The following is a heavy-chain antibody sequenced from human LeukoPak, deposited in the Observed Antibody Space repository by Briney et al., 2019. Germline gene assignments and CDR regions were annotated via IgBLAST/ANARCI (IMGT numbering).Heavy chain of an antibody. V-gene: IGHV3-9*01. CDR2: ISWNSGSI. CDR1: GFTFDDYA. CDR3: ARDPSPFSAHCDHTSCYDD. J-gene: IGHJ4*02. Sequence: GRSLRLSCAASGFTFDDYAMHWVRHAPGKGLEWVSGISWNSGSIGYADPVKGRFTISRDNTKNSVYLQMNSLRAEDTAVYYCARDPSPFSAHCDHTSCYDDWGQGTLVTVSS. D-gene: IGHD2-2*01.